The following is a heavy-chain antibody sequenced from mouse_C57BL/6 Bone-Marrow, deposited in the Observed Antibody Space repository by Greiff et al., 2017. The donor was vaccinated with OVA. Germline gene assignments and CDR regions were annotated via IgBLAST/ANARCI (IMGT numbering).Heavy chain of an antibody. CDR2: IDPENGDT. CDR1: GFNIKDDY. J-gene: IGHJ2*01. Sequence: EVKLMESGAELVRPGASVKLSCTASGFNIKDDYMHWVKQRPEQGLEWIGWIDPENGDTEYASKFQGKATITEDTSSNTAYLQLSSLTSEDTAVYYCTRIYYWGQGTTLTVSS. CDR3: TRIYY. V-gene: IGHV14-4*01.